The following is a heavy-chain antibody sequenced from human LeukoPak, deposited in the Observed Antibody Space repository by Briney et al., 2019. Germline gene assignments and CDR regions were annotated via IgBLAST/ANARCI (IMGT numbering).Heavy chain of an antibody. J-gene: IGHJ3*02. Sequence: GASVKVSCKASGYTFTGNYMHWVRQAPGQGLEWMGWINSDSGGTKYAQKFQGSVIMTRVTSISTAYMELSRLKSDDTAVYYCARGRVHSWSDAFDIWGQGTTVTVSS. D-gene: IGHD1-1*01. CDR3: ARGRVHSWSDAFDI. V-gene: IGHV1-2*02. CDR1: GYTFTGNY. CDR2: INSDSGGT.